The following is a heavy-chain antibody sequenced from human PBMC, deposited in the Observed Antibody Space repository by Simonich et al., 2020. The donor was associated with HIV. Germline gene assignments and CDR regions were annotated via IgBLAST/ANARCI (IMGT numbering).Heavy chain of an antibody. D-gene: IGHD2-2*01. CDR3: ARGFYQRLYYFDY. CDR2: INHSGST. CDR1: GGSFSGNY. Sequence: QVQLQQWGAGLLKPSETLSLTCAVYGGSFSGNYWSWIRQPPGKGLGWIGEINHSGSTNYNPSLNSRVTIAVATSKNQFSLKLSSVTAADTAVYYCARGFYQRLYYFDYWGQGTLVTVSS. J-gene: IGHJ4*02. V-gene: IGHV4-34*01.